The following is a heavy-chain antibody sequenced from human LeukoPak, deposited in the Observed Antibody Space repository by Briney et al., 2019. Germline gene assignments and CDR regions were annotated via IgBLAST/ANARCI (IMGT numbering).Heavy chain of an antibody. CDR3: AKSGFYCSTSSCLLDV. CDR2: INPNSGGT. D-gene: IGHD2-2*01. V-gene: IGHV1-2*06. J-gene: IGHJ6*02. Sequence: ASVKVSCKASGYTLTDYYMHWVRQAPGQGLGWMGRINPNSGGTNYAQKFQGRVTMTRDTSISTVYMELSRLRSDDTAVYYCAKSGFYCSTSSCLLDVWGQGTTVTVSS. CDR1: GYTLTDYY.